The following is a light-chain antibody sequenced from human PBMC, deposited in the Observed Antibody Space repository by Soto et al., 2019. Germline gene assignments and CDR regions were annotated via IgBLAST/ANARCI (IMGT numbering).Light chain of an antibody. CDR3: QQYGSSPYT. Sequence: EFVFPQCPGTLSFSPGERATLSCSASQSVSNNYLAWYQQKPGQAPRLLIYGASNRATGIPDRFSGSGSGTDFTLTISRLEPEDFAVYYCQQYGSSPYTFGQGTRLEIK. J-gene: IGKJ2*01. CDR2: GAS. CDR1: QSVSNNY. V-gene: IGKV3-20*01.